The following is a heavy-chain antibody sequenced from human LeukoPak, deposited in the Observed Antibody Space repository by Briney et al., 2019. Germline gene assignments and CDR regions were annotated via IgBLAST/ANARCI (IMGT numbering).Heavy chain of an antibody. J-gene: IGHJ4*02. V-gene: IGHV4-4*07. CDR3: ARGAPSGSYSVFDY. CDR2: IYGCGST. CDR1: GDSISSHY. D-gene: IGHD1-26*01. Sequence: QPSETLSLTCTVSGDSISSHYWSWIRQPAGKGLEWIGRIYGCGSTIYNPSLRSRVTMSVDTSKNQFSLRLSSVTAADTAVYYCARGAPSGSYSVFDYWGQGTLVTVSS.